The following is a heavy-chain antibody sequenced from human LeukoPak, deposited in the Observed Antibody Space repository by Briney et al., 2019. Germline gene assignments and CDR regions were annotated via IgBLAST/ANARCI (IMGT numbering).Heavy chain of an antibody. D-gene: IGHD3-22*01. CDR1: GYTLTSYG. CDR3: ARLDYLGSSGYYPRYHFDS. J-gene: IGHJ4*02. Sequence: ASVKVSCKASGYTLTSYGISWVRQAPGQGLEWMGWISAYNGNTNYAQKLQGRVTMTTDTSTSTAYMELRSLRSDDTAVYYCARLDYLGSSGYYPRYHFDSWGQGTLVTVSS. CDR2: ISAYNGNT. V-gene: IGHV1-18*01.